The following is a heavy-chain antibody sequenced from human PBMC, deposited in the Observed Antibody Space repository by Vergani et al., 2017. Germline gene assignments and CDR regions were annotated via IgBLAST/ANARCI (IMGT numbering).Heavy chain of an antibody. V-gene: IGHV1-69*11. CDR1: GGTFNNYA. Sequence: QVQLLQSGAEVKKPGSSVKVSCKASGGTFNNYAISWVRQAPGQGLEWMGRIIPIVGTANYAQKFQGRVTITADESTSTAYMELSSLRSEDTAVYYCARARRLGEAFDIWGQGTMVTVSS. CDR3: ARARRLGEAFDI. CDR2: IIPIVGTA. J-gene: IGHJ3*02.